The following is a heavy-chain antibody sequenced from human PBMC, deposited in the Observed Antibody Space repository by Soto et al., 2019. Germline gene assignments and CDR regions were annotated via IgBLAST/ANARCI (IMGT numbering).Heavy chain of an antibody. CDR2: IWSDGSKK. Sequence: QVQLVESGGGVVQPGRSLRLSCAASGVTFSSYAMHWVRQAPGKGLEWVAVIWSDGSKKYYGDSVKGRFTISRDNSKNTLYRQMNSLQVEDTAVYYCARDEEPWGQGTLVIVSS. CDR3: ARDEEP. CDR1: GVTFSSYA. V-gene: IGHV3-33*01. J-gene: IGHJ5*02.